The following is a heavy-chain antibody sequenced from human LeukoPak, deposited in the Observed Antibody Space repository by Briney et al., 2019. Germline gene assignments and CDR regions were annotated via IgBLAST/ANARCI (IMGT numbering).Heavy chain of an antibody. J-gene: IGHJ4*02. D-gene: IGHD1-26*01. V-gene: IGHV4-39*07. CDR3: ARDGWELGDY. CDR1: GGSISGSTYY. Sequence: SETLSLTCTVSGGSISGSTYYWGWIRQPPGKGLEWIGSIYYSGITHYNASLKSRVTISVDMSKNQFSLKLSSVTAADTAVYYCARDGWELGDYWGQGTLVTVSS. CDR2: IYYSGIT.